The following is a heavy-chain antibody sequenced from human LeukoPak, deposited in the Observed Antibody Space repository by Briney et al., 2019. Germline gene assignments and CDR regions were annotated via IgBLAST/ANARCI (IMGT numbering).Heavy chain of an antibody. CDR1: GFTFSNYG. V-gene: IGHV3-23*01. Sequence: GGTLRLSCAASGFTFSNYGMSWVRQAPGKGLEWVSAISGSGGRTYHADSVKGRFTISRDNSKNTLYLQMNSLRAEDTAVYYCAKDDGGSYYIYYYYMDVWGKGTTVTISS. CDR3: AKDDGGSYYIYYYYMDV. CDR2: ISGSGGRT. J-gene: IGHJ6*03. D-gene: IGHD1-26*01.